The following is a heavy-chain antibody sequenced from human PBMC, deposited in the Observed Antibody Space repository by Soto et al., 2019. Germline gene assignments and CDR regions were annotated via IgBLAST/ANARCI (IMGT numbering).Heavy chain of an antibody. CDR2: INAGNGNT. V-gene: IGHV1-3*01. D-gene: IGHD3-22*01. Sequence: ASVKVSCKASGYTFTSYVIHWVHQAPGQRLEWMGWINAGNGNTKYSQKFQGRVTIARDTSASTAYMELSSLRSEDTAVYYCARGDYHDRNDYYPLAYWGQGALVTVSS. CDR3: ARGDYHDRNDYYPLAY. CDR1: GYTFTSYV. J-gene: IGHJ4*02.